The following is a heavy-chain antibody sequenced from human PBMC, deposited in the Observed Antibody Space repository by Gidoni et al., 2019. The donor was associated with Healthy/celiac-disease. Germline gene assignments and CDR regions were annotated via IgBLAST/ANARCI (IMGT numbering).Heavy chain of an antibody. CDR2: IWYDGSNK. CDR3: ARDRHDSIPLDAFDI. D-gene: IGHD3-22*01. Sequence: QVQLVESGGGVVQPGRSLRLSCAASGFTFSSYGMHWVRQAPGKGLEGVAVIWYDGSNKYYADSVKGRFTISRDNSKNTLYLQMNSLRAEDTAVYYCARDRHDSIPLDAFDIWGQGTMVTVSS. J-gene: IGHJ3*02. V-gene: IGHV3-33*01. CDR1: GFTFSSYG.